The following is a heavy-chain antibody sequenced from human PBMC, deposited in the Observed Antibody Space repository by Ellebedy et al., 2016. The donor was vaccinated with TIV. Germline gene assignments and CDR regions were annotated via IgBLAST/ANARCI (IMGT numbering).Heavy chain of an antibody. CDR3: ASLKDILTGYTNDAFDI. CDR1: GGTFSSYA. V-gene: IGHV1-69*04. D-gene: IGHD3-9*01. Sequence: AASVKVSCKASGGTFSSYAISWVRQAPGQGLEWMGRILPILGIANYAQKFQGRVTITADKSTSTAYMELSSLRSEDTAVYYCASLKDILTGYTNDAFDIWGQGTMVTVSS. J-gene: IGHJ3*02. CDR2: ILPILGIA.